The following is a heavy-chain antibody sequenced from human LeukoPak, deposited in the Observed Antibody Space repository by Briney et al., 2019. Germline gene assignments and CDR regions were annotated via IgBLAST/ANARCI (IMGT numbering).Heavy chain of an antibody. J-gene: IGHJ6*03. CDR3: ARGSYDFWSGYYTGLRDYYYYMDV. V-gene: IGHV4-34*01. CDR1: GGSFSGYY. Sequence: PSETLSLTCAVYGGSFSGYYCSWFRQPPGKGLEWIGEINHSGGTNYNPSLKSRVTISVDTSKNQFSLKLSSVTAADTAVYYCARGSYDFWSGYYTGLRDYYYYMDVWGKGTTVTVSS. CDR2: INHSGGT. D-gene: IGHD3-3*01.